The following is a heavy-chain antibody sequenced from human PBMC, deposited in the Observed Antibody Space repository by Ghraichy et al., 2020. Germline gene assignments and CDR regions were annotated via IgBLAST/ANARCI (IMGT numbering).Heavy chain of an antibody. CDR2: ISSSSSYI. V-gene: IGHV3-21*01. CDR1: GFTFSSYS. CDR3: ARGFESHDYGDYRDYYYYYMDV. Sequence: GGSLRLSCAASGFTFSSYSMNWVRQAPGKGLEWVSSISSSSSYIYYADSVKGRFTISRDNAKNSLYLQMNSLRAEDTAVYYCARGFESHDYGDYRDYYYYYMDVWGKGTTVTVSS. J-gene: IGHJ6*03. D-gene: IGHD4-17*01.